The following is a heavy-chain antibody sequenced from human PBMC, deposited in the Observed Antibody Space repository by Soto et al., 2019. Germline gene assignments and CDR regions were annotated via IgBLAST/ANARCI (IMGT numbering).Heavy chain of an antibody. CDR3: ARDGSTSWYSYDYHGMDV. CDR1: GFTFRTYW. D-gene: IGHD5-18*01. V-gene: IGHV3-7*05. Sequence: EVQLVESGGGLVKPGGSLRLSCAASGFTFRTYWLSWVRQVPGKGLEWVANINLDGSEKNYVDSVKGRFTISRDNARNSLYMQMSSLRAKDTALYYCARDGSTSWYSYDYHGMDVWGQVNTVTVSS. J-gene: IGHJ6*02. CDR2: INLDGSEK.